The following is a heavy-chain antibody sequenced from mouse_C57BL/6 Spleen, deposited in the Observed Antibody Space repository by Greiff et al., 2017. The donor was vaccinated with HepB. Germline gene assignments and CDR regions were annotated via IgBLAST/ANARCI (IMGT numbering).Heavy chain of an antibody. J-gene: IGHJ4*01. D-gene: IGHD2-2*01. CDR2: IHPNSGST. V-gene: IGHV1-64*01. Sequence: VQLQQPGAELVKPGASVKLSCKASGYTFTSYWMHWVKQRPGQGLEWIGMIHPNSGSTNYNEKFKSKATLTVDKSSSTAYMQLSSLTSEDSAVYYCARTSMFTTYAMDYWGQGTSVTVSS. CDR3: ARTSMFTTYAMDY. CDR1: GYTFTSYW.